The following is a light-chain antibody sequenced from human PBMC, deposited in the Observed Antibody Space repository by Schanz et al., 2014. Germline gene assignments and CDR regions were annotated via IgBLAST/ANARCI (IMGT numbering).Light chain of an antibody. J-gene: IGLJ3*02. CDR2: DVS. V-gene: IGLV2-8*01. CDR1: SSDVGGYNY. CDR3: SSYAGSKGV. Sequence: QSALTQPASVSGSPGQSITISCTGTSSDVGGYNYVSWYQQHPGKAPKLMIYDVSKRPSGVPDRFSGSKSGNTASLTISGLQAEDEADYYCSSYAGSKGVFGGGTKLTVL.